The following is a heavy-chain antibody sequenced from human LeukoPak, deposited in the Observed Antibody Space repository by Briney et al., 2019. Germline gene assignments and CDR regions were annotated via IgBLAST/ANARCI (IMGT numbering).Heavy chain of an antibody. J-gene: IGHJ4*02. V-gene: IGHV1-24*01. CDR1: VKPLSVFA. Sequence: ASVKVSCTVSVKPLSVFAAHSVSQSPTQGLEWMGGFDPEDAETVYTQKFQGRITMTEDKSTDTAYMELSGLRSEDSAVYFRSSFAGGYNLGIPVAGYFNFWGQGTLVTVSS. D-gene: IGHD6-19*01. CDR3: SSFAGGYNLGIPVAGYFNF. CDR2: FDPEDAET.